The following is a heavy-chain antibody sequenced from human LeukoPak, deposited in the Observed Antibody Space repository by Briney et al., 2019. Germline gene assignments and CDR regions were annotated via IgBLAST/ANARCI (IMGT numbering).Heavy chain of an antibody. CDR2: INPNSGGT. D-gene: IGHD4-23*01. CDR3: ARDNNLTTVAKGAFDI. V-gene: IGHV1-2*04. J-gene: IGHJ3*02. CDR1: GYTFTGYY. Sequence: ASVKVSCKASGYTFTGYYMHWVRQAPGQGLEWMGWINPNSGGTNYAQKFQGWVTMTRDTSISTAYMELSRLRSDDTAVYYCARDNNLTTVAKGAFDIWGQGTMVTVSS.